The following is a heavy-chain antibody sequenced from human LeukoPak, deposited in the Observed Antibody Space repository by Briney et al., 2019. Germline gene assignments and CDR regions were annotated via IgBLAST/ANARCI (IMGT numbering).Heavy chain of an antibody. CDR2: ISSDGNTK. Sequence: GGSLRLSCAASGFTFSGYFMHWVRQAPGKGLEWVAIISSDGNTKYYADSVKGRFTISRDNAKNSLYLQMSSLRAEDTAVYYCARGSGGYSGWFDPWGQGTLVTVSS. V-gene: IGHV3-30-3*01. D-gene: IGHD5-12*01. CDR3: ARGSGGYSGWFDP. CDR1: GFTFSGYF. J-gene: IGHJ5*02.